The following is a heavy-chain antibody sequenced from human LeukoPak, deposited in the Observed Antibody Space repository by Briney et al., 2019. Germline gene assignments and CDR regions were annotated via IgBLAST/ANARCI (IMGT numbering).Heavy chain of an antibody. D-gene: IGHD6-6*01. Sequence: GGSLRLSCAASGFTFNSHAMNWVRQAPGKGLEWVSANSGSDGSTYYADSVKGRFTISRDNSKNTLYLQMNSLRAEDTAVYHCAKGKGYSSSSSDHWGQGTLVTVSS. CDR1: GFTFNSHA. J-gene: IGHJ5*02. CDR2: NSGSDGST. V-gene: IGHV3-23*01. CDR3: AKGKGYSSSSSDH.